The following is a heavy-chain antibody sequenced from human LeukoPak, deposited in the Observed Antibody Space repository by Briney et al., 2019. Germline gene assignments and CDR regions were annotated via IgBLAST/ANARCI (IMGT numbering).Heavy chain of an antibody. CDR1: GFTFEDNG. V-gene: IGHV3-20*04. D-gene: IGHD3-10*01. Sequence: GGSLRLSCAASGFTFEDNGMSWVRQAPGKGLEWVSGLNWNGGSTGYADSVKGRFTISRDNARNSLYLQMNSLRTEDTALYYYATHSYYYGSGSYPHYLDYWGQGTLVTVSA. CDR2: LNWNGGST. CDR3: ATHSYYYGSGSYPHYLDY. J-gene: IGHJ4*02.